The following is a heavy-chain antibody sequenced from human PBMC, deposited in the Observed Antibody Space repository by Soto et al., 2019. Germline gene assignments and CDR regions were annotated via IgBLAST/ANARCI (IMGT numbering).Heavy chain of an antibody. Sequence: ASVKVSCKASGYTFTSYAMHWVRQAPGQRLEWMGWINAGNGNTKYSQKFQGGVTITRDTSASTAYMELSSLRSEDTAVYYCAITRPYCSGGSCYRAFDIWGQGTMVTVSS. CDR1: GYTFTSYA. V-gene: IGHV1-3*01. J-gene: IGHJ3*02. CDR3: AITRPYCSGGSCYRAFDI. D-gene: IGHD2-15*01. CDR2: INAGNGNT.